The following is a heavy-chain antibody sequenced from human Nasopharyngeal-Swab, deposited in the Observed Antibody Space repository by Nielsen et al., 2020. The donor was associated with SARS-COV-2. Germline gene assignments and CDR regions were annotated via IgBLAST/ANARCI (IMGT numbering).Heavy chain of an antibody. D-gene: IGHD3-10*01. CDR1: GGSISSGGYY. J-gene: IGHJ6*03. Sequence: SETLSLTCTVSGGSISSGGYYWSWIRQHPGKGLEWIGYIYYSGSTYYNPSLKSRVTISVDTSKNQFSLKLSSVIAADTAVYYCARERELWFGADYYYYYYMDVWGKGTTVTVSS. V-gene: IGHV4-31*03. CDR3: ARERELWFGADYYYYYYMDV. CDR2: IYYSGST.